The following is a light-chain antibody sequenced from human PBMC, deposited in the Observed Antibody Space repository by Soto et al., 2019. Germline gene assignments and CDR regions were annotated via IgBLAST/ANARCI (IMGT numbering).Light chain of an antibody. CDR2: DAS. J-gene: IGKJ4*01. CDR1: QSVDND. V-gene: IGKV3D-15*01. Sequence: EIVMTQSPATLSVSPGDRATLSCRASQSVDNDLAWYQQKPGQPPRLLIYDASTRATGIPARFSGSQSGTEFTLTISSLLSEDFAVYSCQQYYSPLPLTFGGGTKVEIK. CDR3: QQYYSPLPLT.